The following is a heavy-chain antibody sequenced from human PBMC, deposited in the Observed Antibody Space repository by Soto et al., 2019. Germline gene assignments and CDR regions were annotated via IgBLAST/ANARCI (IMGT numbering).Heavy chain of an antibody. CDR3: GRDGGYGSGSYRFDY. D-gene: IGHD3-10*01. J-gene: IGHJ4*02. CDR2: IYYSGST. CDR1: GGSISSGGYY. Sequence: QVQLQESGPGLVKPSQTLSLTCTVSGGSISSGGYYWNWIRQHPGKGLEWIGYIYYSGSTFSNPSLKSRVTVSVDPSKNQFSLKLSSVTAADTAVYYCGRDGGYGSGSYRFDYWGQGTLVTVSS. V-gene: IGHV4-31*03.